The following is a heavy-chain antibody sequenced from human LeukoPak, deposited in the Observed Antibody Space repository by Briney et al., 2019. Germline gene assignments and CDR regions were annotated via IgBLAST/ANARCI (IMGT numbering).Heavy chain of an antibody. CDR2: IYSGGST. CDR3: ARVAPMWSYYVDY. J-gene: IGHJ4*02. D-gene: IGHD3-10*01. CDR1: GFTVSSNY. V-gene: IGHV3-53*01. Sequence: GGSLRLSCAASGFTVSSNYMSWVRQAPGKGLEWVSVIYSGGSTYYADSVKGRFTISRDNSKNTLYLQMNSLRAEDTAVYYCARVAPMWSYYVDYWGQGTLVTVSS.